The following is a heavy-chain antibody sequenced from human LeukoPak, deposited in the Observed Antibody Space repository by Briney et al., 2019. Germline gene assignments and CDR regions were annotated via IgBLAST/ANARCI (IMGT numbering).Heavy chain of an antibody. V-gene: IGHV1-2*02. J-gene: IGHJ4*02. D-gene: IGHD3-3*01. CDR1: GYTFTGYY. CDR2: INPNSGGT. CDR3: ARVLRDYDFWSGYYPVWYFDY. Sequence: GASVKVSCKASGYTFTGYYMHWVRQAPGQGLEWMGWINPNSGGTNYAQKFQGRVTMTRDTSISTAYMELSRLRSDDTAVYYCARVLRDYDFWSGYYPVWYFDYWGQGTLVTVSS.